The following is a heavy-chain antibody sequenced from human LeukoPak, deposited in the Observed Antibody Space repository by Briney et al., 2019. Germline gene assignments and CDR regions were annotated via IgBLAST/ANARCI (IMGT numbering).Heavy chain of an antibody. CDR3: ARAGYSSSWIDYYYCGMDV. V-gene: IGHV1-69*04. CDR2: IIPILGIA. CDR1: GGTFSSYA. J-gene: IGHJ6*02. D-gene: IGHD6-13*01. Sequence: VASVKVSCKASGGTFSSYAISWVRRAPGQGLEWMGRIIPILGIANYAQKFQGRVTITADKSTSTAYMELSSLRSEDTAVYYCARAGYSSSWIDYYYCGMDVWGQGTTVTVSS.